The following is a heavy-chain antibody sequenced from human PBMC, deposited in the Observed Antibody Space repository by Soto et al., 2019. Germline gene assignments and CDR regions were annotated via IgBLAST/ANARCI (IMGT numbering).Heavy chain of an antibody. Sequence: EVPLVESGGGLVQPGGSLILSCAASGSTFSSSEMHWVRQAPGKGLEWVSYISKSSSVIYYADSVKGRFTISRDNAKNLLYLQMNSLRAEDTAVYFWASVNLRFSYGIDVWGQGTTVTVSS. D-gene: IGHD3-3*01. V-gene: IGHV3-48*03. CDR2: ISKSSSVI. CDR3: ASVNLRFSYGIDV. J-gene: IGHJ6*02. CDR1: GSTFSSSE.